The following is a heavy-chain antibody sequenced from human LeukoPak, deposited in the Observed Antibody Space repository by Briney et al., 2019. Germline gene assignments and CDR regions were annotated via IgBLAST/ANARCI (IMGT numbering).Heavy chain of an antibody. J-gene: IGHJ6*03. V-gene: IGHV4-34*01. Sequence: SSETLSLTCAVYGGSFSGYYWSWIRQPPGKGLEWIGSIYYSGSTYYNPSLKSRVTISVDTSKNQFSLKLSSVTAADTAVYYCARDGSGYYYYMDVWGKGTTVTVSS. CDR1: GGSFSGYY. CDR3: ARDGSGYYYYMDV. CDR2: IYYSGST.